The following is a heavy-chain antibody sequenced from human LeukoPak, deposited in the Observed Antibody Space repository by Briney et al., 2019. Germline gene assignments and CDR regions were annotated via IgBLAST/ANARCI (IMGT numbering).Heavy chain of an antibody. J-gene: IGHJ3*02. CDR2: ISSSSSYI. D-gene: IGHD3-10*01. Sequence: GGSLRLSCAASGFTFSSYWMHWVRQAPGKGLEWVSSISSSSSYIYYADSVKGRFTISRDNAKNSLYLQMNSLRAEDTAVYYCARGHGLLWFGELFGPHPDALDIWGQGTMVTVSS. V-gene: IGHV3-21*01. CDR1: GFTFSSYW. CDR3: ARGHGLLWFGELFGPHPDALDI.